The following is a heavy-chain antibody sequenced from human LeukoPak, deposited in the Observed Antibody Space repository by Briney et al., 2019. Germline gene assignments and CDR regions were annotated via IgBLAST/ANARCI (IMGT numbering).Heavy chain of an antibody. CDR1: GFAFSSYS. Sequence: GGSLRLSCAASGFAFSSYSMNWVRQAPGKGLKWVSSISSSSSYIYYADSVKGRFTISRDNAKNSLYLQMNSLRAEDTAVYYCACSIAADPFDYWGQGTMVNVAS. J-gene: IGHJ4*02. CDR2: ISSSSSYI. D-gene: IGHD6-25*01. V-gene: IGHV3-21*01. CDR3: ACSIAADPFDY.